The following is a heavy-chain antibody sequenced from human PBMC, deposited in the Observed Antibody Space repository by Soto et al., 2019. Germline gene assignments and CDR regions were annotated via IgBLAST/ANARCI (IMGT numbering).Heavy chain of an antibody. V-gene: IGHV3-53*01. D-gene: IGHD6-13*01. CDR2: LYDVDGT. CDR3: AKDMKSAAAGSSYYLYNGMDV. J-gene: IGHJ6*02. CDR1: GLTVSGKKY. Sequence: DVQLVESGGGLIQPGESLRLSCAAFGLTVSGKKYVAWVRQAPGKGLEWVSALYDVDGTYYADSVKGRFTTSRDNAENSLYLQMNSLRPEDTAVYYCAKDMKSAAAGSSYYLYNGMDVWGQGTTVTVSS.